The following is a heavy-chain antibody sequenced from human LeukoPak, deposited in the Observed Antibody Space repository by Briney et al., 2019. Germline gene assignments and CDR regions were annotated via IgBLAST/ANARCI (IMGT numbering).Heavy chain of an antibody. CDR1: GLTVSINY. Sequence: QSGGSLRLSCAASGLTVSINYMSWVRQAPGKGLEWVSFMYADGSTDYADSVQGRFTISRDNSKNTLYLQMNTLRAEDTAIYYCARDRYRSGCMDVWGQGTTVTVS. CDR2: MYADGST. CDR3: ARDRYRSGCMDV. D-gene: IGHD6-19*01. V-gene: IGHV3-53*01. J-gene: IGHJ6*02.